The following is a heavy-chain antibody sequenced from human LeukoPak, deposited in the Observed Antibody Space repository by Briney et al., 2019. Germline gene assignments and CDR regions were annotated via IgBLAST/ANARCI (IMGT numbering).Heavy chain of an antibody. CDR2: IYYSGST. J-gene: IGHJ3*02. CDR1: GGSISSSSYY. CDR3: ASKGLGIIGRAFDI. D-gene: IGHD3-16*01. Sequence: SETLSLTCTVSGGSISSSSYYWGWIRQPPGKGLEWIVSIYYSGSTYYNPSLKSRVTILVDTSTNQLSLKLSSVTAADTAVYYCASKGLGIIGRAFDIWGQGTMVTVSS. V-gene: IGHV4-39*07.